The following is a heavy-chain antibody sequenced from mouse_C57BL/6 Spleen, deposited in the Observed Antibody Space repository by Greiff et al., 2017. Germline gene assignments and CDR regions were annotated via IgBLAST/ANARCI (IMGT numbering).Heavy chain of an antibody. J-gene: IGHJ2*01. V-gene: IGHV2-2*01. CDR1: GFSLTSYG. CDR3: ARNGDSSGYVEYFDY. D-gene: IGHD3-2*02. Sequence: VKLVESGPGLVQPSQSLSITCTVSGFSLTSYGVHWVRQSPGKGLEWLGVIWSGGSTDYNAAFISRLSISKDNSKSQVFFKMNSLQADDTAIYYCARNGDSSGYVEYFDYWGQGTTLTVSS. CDR2: IWSGGST.